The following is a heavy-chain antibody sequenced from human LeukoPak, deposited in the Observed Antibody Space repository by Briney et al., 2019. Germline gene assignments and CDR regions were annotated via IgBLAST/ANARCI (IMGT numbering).Heavy chain of an antibody. V-gene: IGHV3-20*04. J-gene: IGHJ3*02. D-gene: IGHD2-2*01. CDR3: ATVMPEVAFDI. CDR1: GFTFDDYG. Sequence: GGSLRLSCAASGFTFDDYGMSWVRQPPGKGLEWVSGINWNGGSTGYADSVKGRFTISRDNAKNSLYLQMNSLRAEDTALYYCATVMPEVAFDIWGQGTMVTVSS. CDR2: INWNGGST.